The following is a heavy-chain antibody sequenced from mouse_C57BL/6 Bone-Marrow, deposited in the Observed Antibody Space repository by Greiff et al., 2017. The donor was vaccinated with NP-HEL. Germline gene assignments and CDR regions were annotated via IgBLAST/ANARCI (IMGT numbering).Heavy chain of an antibody. CDR3: ARCYGSYFDY. V-gene: IGHV1-54*01. CDR1: GYAFTNYL. J-gene: IGHJ2*01. D-gene: IGHD1-1*01. Sequence: QVQLQQSGAELVRPGTSVKVSCKASGYAFTNYLIEWVKQRPGQGLEWIGVINPGSGGTNYNEKFKGKATLTADKSSSTAYMQLSSLTSEDSAVYFCARCYGSYFDYWGQGTTLTVSS. CDR2: INPGSGGT.